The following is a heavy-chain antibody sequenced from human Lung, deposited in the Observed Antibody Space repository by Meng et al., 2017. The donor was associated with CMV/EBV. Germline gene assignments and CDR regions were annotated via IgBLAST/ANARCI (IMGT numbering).Heavy chain of an antibody. J-gene: IGHJ4*02. CDR2: IYNGGTI. CDR3: ARDASGSGSFLT. CDR1: GGSITSDVYP. Sequence: VSGGSITSDVYPWTWIRQPPGKGLEWLGYIYNGGTIDYRPSLKSRLTLSFDASKTQFSLKLTSVTAADTAVYFCARDASGSGSFLTWGQGILVTVSS. V-gene: IGHV4-30-4*08. D-gene: IGHD3-10*01.